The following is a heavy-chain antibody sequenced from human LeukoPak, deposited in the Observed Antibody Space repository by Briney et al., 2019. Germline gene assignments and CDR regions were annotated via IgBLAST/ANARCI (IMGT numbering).Heavy chain of an antibody. Sequence: GRSLRLSCAASGFTFSSYAMHWDRQAPGKGLEWVAVISYDGSNKYYADSVKGRFTISRDNAKNSLYLQMNSLRAGDTAVYYCARTLTDAFDIWGQGTMVTVSS. J-gene: IGHJ3*02. CDR1: GFTFSSYA. CDR2: ISYDGSNK. V-gene: IGHV3-30-3*01. CDR3: ARTLTDAFDI. D-gene: IGHD1-14*01.